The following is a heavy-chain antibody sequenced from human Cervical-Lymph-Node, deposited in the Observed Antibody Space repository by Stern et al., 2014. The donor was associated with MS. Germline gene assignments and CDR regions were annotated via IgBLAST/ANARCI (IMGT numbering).Heavy chain of an antibody. CDR3: ARYLVYNYYDGQWSAFDI. V-gene: IGHV1-69*01. J-gene: IGHJ3*02. CDR2: IIPVFGT. D-gene: IGHD3-16*01. CDR1: AGTLNTYA. Sequence: QVQLVESGAEVKKPGSSVKVSCKTSAGTLNTYAISWVRQAPGQGLEWMGEIIPVFGTNYAQKFQGRVTISADASTSTAYMELHSLRSEDTAVFYCARYLVYNYYDGQWSAFDIWGQGTMVTVSP.